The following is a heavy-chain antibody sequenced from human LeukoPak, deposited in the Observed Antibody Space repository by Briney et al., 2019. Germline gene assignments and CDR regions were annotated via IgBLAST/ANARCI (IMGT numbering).Heavy chain of an antibody. V-gene: IGHV3-23*01. CDR1: GFTFTNYA. Sequence: GGSLRLSCAASGFTFTNYAMIWVRQALGRGLEWVSAISGSGGSTYYADSVKGRFTISRDNSKNTLYLQVNSLRAEDTAVYYCGKDPNGDYVGAFDMWGQGTMVTVSP. CDR2: ISGSGGST. J-gene: IGHJ3*02. D-gene: IGHD4-17*01. CDR3: GKDPNGDYVGAFDM.